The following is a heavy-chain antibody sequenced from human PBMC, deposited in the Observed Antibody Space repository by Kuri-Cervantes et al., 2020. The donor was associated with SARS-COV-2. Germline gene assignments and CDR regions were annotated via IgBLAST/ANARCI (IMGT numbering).Heavy chain of an antibody. Sequence: GGSLRLSCAASGFTFSSYSMNWVRRAPGKGLEWVSSISSSSSYIYYADSVKGRFTISRDNAKNSLYLQMNSLRAEDTAVYYCARDIVVVPAAIHYYYGMDVWGQGTTVTVSS. V-gene: IGHV3-21*01. CDR1: GFTFSSYS. D-gene: IGHD2-2*02. CDR3: ARDIVVVPAAIHYYYGMDV. J-gene: IGHJ6*02. CDR2: ISSSSSYI.